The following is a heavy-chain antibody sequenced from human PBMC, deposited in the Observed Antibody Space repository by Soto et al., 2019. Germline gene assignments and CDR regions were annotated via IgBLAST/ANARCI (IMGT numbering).Heavy chain of an antibody. D-gene: IGHD3-10*01. J-gene: IGHJ3*02. CDR3: ARRVTTVRGVKGYWAFDI. V-gene: IGHV4-59*08. CDR2: IYYSGST. Sequence: QVQLQESGPGLVKPSETLSLTCTVSGGSISSYYWSWIRQPPGKGLEWIGYIYYSGSTNYNPSLKSRVTLSVDTSKNQFSLKLSSVTAADTAVYYCARRVTTVRGVKGYWAFDIWGQGTMVTVSS. CDR1: GGSISSYY.